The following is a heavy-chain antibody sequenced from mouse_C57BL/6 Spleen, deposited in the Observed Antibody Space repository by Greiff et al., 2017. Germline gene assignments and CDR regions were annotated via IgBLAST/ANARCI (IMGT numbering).Heavy chain of an antibody. J-gene: IGHJ4*01. CDR3: ARSYYYGSSPYAMDY. D-gene: IGHD1-1*01. CDR2: IDPSDSYT. Sequence: QVQLQQPGAELVRPGTSVKLSCKASGYTFTSYWMHWVKQRPGQGLEWIGVIDPSDSYTNYNQKFKGKATLTVDTSSSTAYMQLSSLTSEDSAVXYCARSYYYGSSPYAMDYWGQGTSVTVSS. V-gene: IGHV1-59*01. CDR1: GYTFTSYW.